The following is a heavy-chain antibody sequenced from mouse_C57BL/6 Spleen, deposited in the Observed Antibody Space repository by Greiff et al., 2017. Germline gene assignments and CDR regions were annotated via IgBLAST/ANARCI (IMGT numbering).Heavy chain of an antibody. CDR1: GYTFTSYW. CDR3: ARGDYDYDGYYFDY. CDR2: IYPGSGST. V-gene: IGHV1-55*01. Sequence: QVQLQQPGAELVKPGASVKMSCKASGYTFTSYWITWVKQRPGQGLEWIGDIYPGSGSTNYNEKFKGEATLTVDTSSSTAYMQLSSLTSEDSAVYYCARGDYDYDGYYFDYWCPGTTLTVSS. J-gene: IGHJ2*01. D-gene: IGHD2-4*01.